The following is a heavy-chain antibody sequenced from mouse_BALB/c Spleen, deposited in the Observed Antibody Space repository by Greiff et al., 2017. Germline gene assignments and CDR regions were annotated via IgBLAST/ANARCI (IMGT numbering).Heavy chain of an antibody. CDR2: INSNGGST. CDR1: GFTFSSYG. CDR3: ARGGGYDYYFDY. V-gene: IGHV5-6-3*01. J-gene: IGHJ2*01. Sequence: EVKVVESGGGLVQPGGSLKLSCAASGFTFSSYGMSWVRQTPDKRLELVATINSNGGSTYYPDSVKGRFTISRDNAKNTLYLQMSSLKSEDTAMYYCARGGGYDYYFDYWGQGTTLTVSS. D-gene: IGHD2-4*01.